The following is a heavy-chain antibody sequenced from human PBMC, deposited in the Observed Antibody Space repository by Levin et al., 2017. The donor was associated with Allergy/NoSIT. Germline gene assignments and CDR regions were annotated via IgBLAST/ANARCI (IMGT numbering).Heavy chain of an antibody. CDR2: INPNSGGT. CDR1: GYTFIGYY. D-gene: IGHD2-2*01. V-gene: IGHV1-2*02. CDR3: ARALGTSYVYWYFDL. J-gene: IGHJ2*01. Sequence: PVASVKVSCKASGYTFIGYYIHWVRQAPGQGLEWMGWINPNSGGTNFAQKFQGRVTMTRDTSISTAYMDLSSLRSDDTAVYYCARALGTSYVYWYFDLWGRGTLVTVSS.